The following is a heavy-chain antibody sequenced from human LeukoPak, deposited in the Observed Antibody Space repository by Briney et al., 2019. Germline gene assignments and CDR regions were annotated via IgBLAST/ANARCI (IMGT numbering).Heavy chain of an antibody. CDR2: INGDRSAT. J-gene: IGHJ6*03. CDR1: GSTFSRNW. D-gene: IGHD3-10*01. V-gene: IGHV3-74*01. Sequence: GGSLRLSCAASGSTFSRNWMHWVRQTPGKGLVWVSRINGDRSATTYADSVAGRFTISRDNAKNTIYLQMTSLRAEDTAVYYCARGVRGIISYYYYMDLWGKGTTVTVSS. CDR3: ARGVRGIISYYYYMDL.